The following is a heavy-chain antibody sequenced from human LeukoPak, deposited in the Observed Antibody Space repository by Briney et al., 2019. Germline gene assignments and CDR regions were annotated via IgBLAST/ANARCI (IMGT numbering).Heavy chain of an antibody. CDR1: GGSISSYY. D-gene: IGHD3-3*01. CDR3: ARVRFLEWLPDAFDI. V-gene: IGHV4-59*01. J-gene: IGHJ3*02. CDR2: IYYSGST. Sequence: SETLSLTCTVSGGSISSYYWSWIRQPPGKGLEGIGYIYYSGSTNYNPSLKSRVTISVDTSKNQFSLKLSSVTAAGTAVYYCARVRFLEWLPDAFDIWGQGTMVTVSS.